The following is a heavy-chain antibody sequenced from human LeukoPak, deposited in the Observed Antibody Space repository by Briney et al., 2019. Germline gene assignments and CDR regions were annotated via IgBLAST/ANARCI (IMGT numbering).Heavy chain of an antibody. CDR2: IYPRDGST. CDR3: ARDTAFSNWFDP. J-gene: IGHJ5*02. V-gene: IGHV1-46*01. D-gene: IGHD3-3*02. Sequence: ASVKVSCKASGYTFTSNYIHWVRQAPGQGLEWMGMIYPRDGSTSYAQKFQGRVTVTRDTSTSTVHMELSGLRSEDTAVYYYARDTAFSNWFDPWGQGTLVTVSS. CDR1: GYTFTSNY.